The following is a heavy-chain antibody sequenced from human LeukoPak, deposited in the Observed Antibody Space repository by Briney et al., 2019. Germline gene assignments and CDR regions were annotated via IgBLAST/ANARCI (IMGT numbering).Heavy chain of an antibody. V-gene: IGHV4-59*05. CDR3: ASIGDYYDSSGYYAFDY. J-gene: IGHJ4*02. CDR2: IYYSGST. D-gene: IGHD3-22*01. CDR1: GGSISGYY. Sequence: SETLSLTCTVSGGSISGYYWSWIRQPPGKGLEWIGSIYYSGSTYYNPSLKSRVTISVDTSKNQFSLKLSSVTAADTAVYYCASIGDYYDSSGYYAFDYWGQGTLVTVSS.